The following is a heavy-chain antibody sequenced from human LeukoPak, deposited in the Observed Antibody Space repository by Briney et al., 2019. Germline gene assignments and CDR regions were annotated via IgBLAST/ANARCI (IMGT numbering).Heavy chain of an antibody. CDR2: INWDASST. J-gene: IGHJ5*02. D-gene: IGHD4-23*01. Sequence: GGSLRLSCAASGFMFPDYGMNWVRQVPGKGLEWVSGINWDASSTNHADSVKGRLTISRDNAKNSLYLQMKSLRAEDTAVYYCGSRGGRNWLDPWGQGTLVSVSS. CDR1: GFMFPDYG. CDR3: GSRGGRNWLDP. V-gene: IGHV3-20*04.